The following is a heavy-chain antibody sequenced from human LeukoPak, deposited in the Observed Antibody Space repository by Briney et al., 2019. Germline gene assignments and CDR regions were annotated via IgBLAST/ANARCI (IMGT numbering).Heavy chain of an antibody. CDR1: GGSFSGYY. CDR2: INHSGST. CDR3: ARGRPFLYYDSSGYSWFDP. Sequence: PSETLSLTCAVYGGSFSGYYWNWIRQPPGKGLEWIGEINHSGSTNYNPSLKSRVTISVDTSKNQFSLKLSSVTAADTAVYYCARGRPFLYYDSSGYSWFDPWGQGTLVTVSS. D-gene: IGHD3-22*01. V-gene: IGHV4-34*01. J-gene: IGHJ5*02.